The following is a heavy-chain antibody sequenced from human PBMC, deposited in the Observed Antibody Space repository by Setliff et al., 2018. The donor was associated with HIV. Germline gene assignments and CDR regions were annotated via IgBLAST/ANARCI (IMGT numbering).Heavy chain of an antibody. D-gene: IGHD2-15*01. Sequence: GGSLRLSCAASGFTFSSYGMHWVRQAPGKGLEWVAFTQYDGGNKYHADSVKGRFTISRDNSKNTVYLQMNGLRPEDTAVYYCASARIPTGGVSTSLDFWGLGTLVTVS. V-gene: IGHV3-30*02. CDR2: TQYDGGNK. CDR1: GFTFSSYG. CDR3: ASARIPTGGVSTSLDF. J-gene: IGHJ4*02.